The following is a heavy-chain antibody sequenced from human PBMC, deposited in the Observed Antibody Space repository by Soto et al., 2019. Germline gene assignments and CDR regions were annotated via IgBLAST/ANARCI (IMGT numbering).Heavy chain of an antibody. CDR2: VYHSGST. CDR3: AKSLRKYCRDGSCHSGWLDP. Sequence: QVQLQESGPGLLNPSETLSLTCNVSGGSISSYYWTWMRQPPGKGLEWIGYVYHSGSTSYNPSLESRVSMSVDTSKNQFSLRLTSVTTADTAVYYCAKSLRKYCRDGSCHSGWLDPWGQGRLVIVSP. V-gene: IGHV4-59*01. J-gene: IGHJ5*02. D-gene: IGHD2-15*01. CDR1: GGSISSYY.